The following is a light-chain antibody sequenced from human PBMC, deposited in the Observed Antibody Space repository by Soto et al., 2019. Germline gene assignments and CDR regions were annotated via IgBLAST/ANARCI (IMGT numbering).Light chain of an antibody. Sequence: QSALTQPPSASGSPGQSFTISCTGTSSDVGGYNYVSWYQHHPGKVPKLMIYDVNKRPSGVPDRFSGSKSGNTGSLTVSGLQAEDEADCYCSSYEGTNAFGVVFGGGTKLTVL. CDR1: SSDVGGYNY. CDR3: SSYEGTNAFGVV. V-gene: IGLV2-8*01. J-gene: IGLJ2*01. CDR2: DVN.